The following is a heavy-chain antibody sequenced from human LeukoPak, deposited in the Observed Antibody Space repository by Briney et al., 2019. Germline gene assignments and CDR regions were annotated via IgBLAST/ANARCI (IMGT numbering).Heavy chain of an antibody. D-gene: IGHD3-10*01. CDR3: AREGLLWFGEPSGGYGMDV. J-gene: IGHJ6*02. CDR1: GYTFTNHG. Sequence: ASVKVSCTASGYTFTNHGISWVRQAPGQGLEWMGWISVYNGNTKNAQKFQGRVTMTTDTSTSTAYMELRSLISDDTAVYYCAREGLLWFGEPSGGYGMDVWGQGTTVTVSS. CDR2: ISVYNGNT. V-gene: IGHV1-18*01.